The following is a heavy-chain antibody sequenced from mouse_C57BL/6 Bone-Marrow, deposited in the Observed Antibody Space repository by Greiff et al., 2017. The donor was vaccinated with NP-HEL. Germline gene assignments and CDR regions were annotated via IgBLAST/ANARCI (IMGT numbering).Heavy chain of an antibody. CDR3: ARPNWDWYIDV. D-gene: IGHD4-1*01. V-gene: IGHV1-54*01. CDR2: INPGSGGT. CDR1: GYAFTNYL. J-gene: IGHJ1*03. Sequence: QVQLQQSGAELVRPGTSVKVSCKASGYAFTNYLIEWVKQRPGQGLEWIGVINPGSGGTNYNEKFKGKATLTADKSSSTAYMQLSSLTAEDSAVYFCARPNWDWYIDVWGTGTTVTVSS.